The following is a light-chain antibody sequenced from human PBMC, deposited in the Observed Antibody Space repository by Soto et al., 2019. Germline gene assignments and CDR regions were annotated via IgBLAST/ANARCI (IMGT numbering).Light chain of an antibody. CDR2: GNS. V-gene: IGLV1-40*01. CDR3: QSYDSSLRYV. CDR1: SSNIGAGYD. J-gene: IGLJ1*01. Sequence: QSVLTQPPSVSGAPGQRVTISCTGSSSNIGAGYDVYWYQQLPGTAPKLLIYGNSNRPSGVPDRFSGSKSGTSASLAITGRQAEDEADYYCQSYDSSLRYVFGTGTKLTVL.